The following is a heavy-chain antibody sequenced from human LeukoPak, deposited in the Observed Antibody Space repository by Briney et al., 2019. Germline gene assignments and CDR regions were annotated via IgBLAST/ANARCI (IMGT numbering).Heavy chain of an antibody. CDR1: GYTFTSYG. D-gene: IGHD3-22*01. CDR2: ISAYNGNT. J-gene: IGHJ3*02. V-gene: IGHV1-18*01. CDR3: ARAFHYYYDSSGFNAFDI. Sequence: ASVKVSCKASGYTFTSYGISWVRQAPGQGLEWMGWISAYNGNTSYAQKLQGRVTMTTDTSTSTAYMELRSLRSDDTAVYYCARAFHYYYDSSGFNAFDIWGQGTMVTVSS.